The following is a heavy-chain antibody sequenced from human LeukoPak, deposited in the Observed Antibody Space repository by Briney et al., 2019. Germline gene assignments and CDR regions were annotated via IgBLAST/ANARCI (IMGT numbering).Heavy chain of an antibody. Sequence: GGSLRLSCAASGFTFSSYWMSWVRQAPGKGLEWVANIKQDGSEKYYVDSVKGRFTISRDNAKNSLYLQMNSLRAEDTAVYYCARVKWLVLDYYYYMDVWGKGTTVTVSS. CDR3: ARVKWLVLDYYYYMDV. D-gene: IGHD6-19*01. V-gene: IGHV3-7*01. CDR1: GFTFSSYW. J-gene: IGHJ6*03. CDR2: IKQDGSEK.